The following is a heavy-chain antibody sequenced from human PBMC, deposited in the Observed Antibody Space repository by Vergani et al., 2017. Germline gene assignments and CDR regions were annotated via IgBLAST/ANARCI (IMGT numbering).Heavy chain of an antibody. CDR1: GFTFGDYA. CDR2: IRSKAYGGTT. V-gene: IGHV3-49*03. J-gene: IGHJ5*02. D-gene: IGHD2-15*01. CDR3: TRGRIADIVVVVAATSWFDP. Sequence: EVQLVESGGGLVQPGRSLRLSCTASGFTFGDYAMSWFRQAPGKGLEWVGFIRSKAYGGTTEYAASVKGRFTISRDDSKSIAYLQMNSLKTEDTAVYYCTRGRIADIVVVVAATSWFDPWGQGTLVTVSS.